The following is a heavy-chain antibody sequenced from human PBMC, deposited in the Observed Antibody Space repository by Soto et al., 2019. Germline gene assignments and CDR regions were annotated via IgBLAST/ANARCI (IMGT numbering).Heavy chain of an antibody. Sequence: LGGSLRLSCAASGFTFSSYGMHWVRQAPGKGLEWVAVISYDGSNKYYADSVKGRFTISRDNSKNTLYLQMNSLRAEDTAVYYCAKDKPGTTSFDYCGQGTLVTVSS. CDR3: AKDKPGTTSFDY. CDR2: ISYDGSNK. CDR1: GFTFSSYG. D-gene: IGHD1-1*01. J-gene: IGHJ4*02. V-gene: IGHV3-30*18.